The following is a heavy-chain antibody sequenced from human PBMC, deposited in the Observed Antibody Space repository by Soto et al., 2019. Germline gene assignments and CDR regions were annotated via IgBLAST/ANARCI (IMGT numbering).Heavy chain of an antibody. Sequence: DVQLLESGGGLVQPGGSLRLSCAASGFTFSILAMGWVRQAPGKGLEWVSVIDYTGGTTYYTDSVKGRFIISRDNSKKMLYLQMNSLRAEDTAVYYCAKDASRTSGWYYFDYWGQGALVTVSS. CDR2: IDYTGGTT. D-gene: IGHD6-19*01. V-gene: IGHV3-23*01. CDR1: GFTFSILA. CDR3: AKDASRTSGWYYFDY. J-gene: IGHJ4*02.